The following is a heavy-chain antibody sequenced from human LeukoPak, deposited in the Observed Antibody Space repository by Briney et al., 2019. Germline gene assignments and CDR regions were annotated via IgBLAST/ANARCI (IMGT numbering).Heavy chain of an antibody. J-gene: IGHJ4*02. CDR1: GYTFTGYY. CDR3: TRDRALTF. CDR2: ISPN. V-gene: IGHV1-2*02. D-gene: IGHD3-10*01. Sequence: GASVKVSCKASGYTFTGYYIHWVRQAPGQGLEWMGWISPNSAQEFQGRVTMTRDTSISTVYMELSRRTSDDTAVYYCTRDRALTFWGQGTLVIVSS.